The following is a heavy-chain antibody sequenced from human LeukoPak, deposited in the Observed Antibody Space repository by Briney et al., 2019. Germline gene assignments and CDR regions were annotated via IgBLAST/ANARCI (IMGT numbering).Heavy chain of an antibody. D-gene: IGHD6-13*01. Sequence: PSETLSLTCSVSGGSISSYYWSWIRQPPGKGLEWIGYIFYSGSTDYNPSLKSRVTISVDTSKNQFSLKLSSVTAADTAVYYCARDMGPAAGHDYWGQGTLVTVSS. CDR3: ARDMGPAAGHDY. CDR1: GGSISSYY. J-gene: IGHJ4*02. V-gene: IGHV4-59*01. CDR2: IFYSGST.